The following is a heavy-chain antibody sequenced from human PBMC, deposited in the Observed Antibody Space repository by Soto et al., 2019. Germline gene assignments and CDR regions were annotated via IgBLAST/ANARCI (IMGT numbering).Heavy chain of an antibody. D-gene: IGHD5-12*01. Sequence: QVQLVQSGAEVRKPGASVTVSCRSSGDSFNDYYIHWVRQAPGQGFEWMGWINPNGGVTKYAQKFQGWVSMTRDTSIRTVYMQLSRLRSDDTAVYYCARESGGATATLDSCYFYMDVWGTGTTVTVSS. CDR3: ARESGGATATLDSCYFYMDV. CDR2: INPNGGVT. CDR1: GDSFNDYY. J-gene: IGHJ6*03. V-gene: IGHV1-2*04.